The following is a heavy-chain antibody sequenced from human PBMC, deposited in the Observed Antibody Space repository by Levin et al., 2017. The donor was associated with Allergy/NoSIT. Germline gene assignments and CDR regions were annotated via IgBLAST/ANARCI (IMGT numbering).Heavy chain of an antibody. CDR3: ARALIVGATSGGDY. CDR2: ITNSGRT. CDR1: GFTFSNYA. J-gene: IGHJ4*02. Sequence: GGSLRLSCAASGFTFSNYAMSWVRQAPGKGLEWVSAITNSGRTYYADSVKGRFTISRDNAKNTLYLQMNSLRAEDTAVYYCARALIVGATSGGDYWGQGILVTVSS. V-gene: IGHV3-23*01. D-gene: IGHD1-26*01.